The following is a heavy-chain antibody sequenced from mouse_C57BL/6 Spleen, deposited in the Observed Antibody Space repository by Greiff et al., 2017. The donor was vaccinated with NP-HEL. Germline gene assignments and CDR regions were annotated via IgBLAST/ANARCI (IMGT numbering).Heavy chain of an antibody. D-gene: IGHD2-5*01. CDR2: IDPSDSYP. CDR3: AKSNYDWYFDV. Sequence: QVQLQQPGAELVMPGASVKLSCKASGYTFTSYWMHWVKQRPGQGLEWIGEIDPSDSYPTYNQKFKGKSTLTVDKSSSTAYMQLSSLTSEDSAVYYCAKSNYDWYFDVWGTGTTVTVSS. CDR1: GYTFTSYW. J-gene: IGHJ1*03. V-gene: IGHV1-69*01.